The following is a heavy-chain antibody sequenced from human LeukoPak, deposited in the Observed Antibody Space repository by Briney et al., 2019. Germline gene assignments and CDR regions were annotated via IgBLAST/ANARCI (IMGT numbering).Heavy chain of an antibody. J-gene: IGHJ4*02. V-gene: IGHV3-21*01. CDR1: GFTFSSYS. D-gene: IGHD3-3*01. CDR2: ISSSSSYI. CDR3: ARDLYDFWSGYHDY. Sequence: GSLRLSCAASGFTFSSYSMNWVRQAPGKGLEWVSSISSSSSYIYYADSVKGRFTISRDNAKNSLYLQMNSPRAEDTAVYYCARDLYDFWSGYHDYWGQGTLVTVSS.